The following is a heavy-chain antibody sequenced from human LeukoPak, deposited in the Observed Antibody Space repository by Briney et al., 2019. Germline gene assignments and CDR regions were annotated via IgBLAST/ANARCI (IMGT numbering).Heavy chain of an antibody. CDR1: GGSISSYY. Sequence: SETLSLTCTVSGGSISSYYWSWIRQPPGKGLEWIGYIYYSGSTNYNPSLKSRVTISVDTSKNQFSLKLSSVTAADTAVHYCARGYYYDSSGYPYWGQGTLVTVSS. D-gene: IGHD3-22*01. CDR3: ARGYYYDSSGYPY. J-gene: IGHJ4*02. CDR2: IYYSGST. V-gene: IGHV4-59*01.